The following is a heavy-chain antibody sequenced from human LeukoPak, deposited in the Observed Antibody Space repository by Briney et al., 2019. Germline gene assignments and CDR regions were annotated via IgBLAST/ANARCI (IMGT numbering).Heavy chain of an antibody. CDR3: ARVPYYYDSSGYYPYYFDY. J-gene: IGHJ4*02. D-gene: IGHD3-22*01. CDR1: GGSISSGGYS. CDR2: IYHSGST. Sequence: PSETLSLTCAVSGGSISSGGYSWSWIRQPPGKGLEWIGYIYHSGSTYYNPSLKSRVTISVDRSKNQFSLKLSSVTAADTAVYYCARVPYYYDSSGYYPYYFDYWGQGTLVTVSS. V-gene: IGHV4-30-2*01.